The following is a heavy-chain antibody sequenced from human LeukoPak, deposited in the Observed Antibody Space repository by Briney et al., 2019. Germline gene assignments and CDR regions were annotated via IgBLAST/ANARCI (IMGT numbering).Heavy chain of an antibody. CDR1: GYTFTTYW. D-gene: IGHD1-26*01. CDR3: ARRDLAGSYFDY. Sequence: GESLKISCTNSGYTFTTYWIGWVRQMPDNGLEWMGIIYPGDSDTKYSPSFQGQVTISADKSISTAHLQWSSLKASDTAMYYCARRDLAGSYFDYWGQGTLVTVSS. V-gene: IGHV5-51*01. J-gene: IGHJ4*02. CDR2: IYPGDSDT.